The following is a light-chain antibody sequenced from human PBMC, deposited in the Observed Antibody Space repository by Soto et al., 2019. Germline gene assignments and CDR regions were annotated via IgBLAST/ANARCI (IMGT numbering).Light chain of an antibody. V-gene: IGKV3-20*01. CDR1: QSVSNY. CDR3: QQYCGSPQT. CDR2: GAS. Sequence: EIGLTQSPGTLSLSPGERATLSCRASQSVSNYLAWYQQKPGQAPRLLIYGASRSATVIPDRFSGSGSGTDFTLTISRLEPEDFAVYYCQQYCGSPQTFGQGTNVEIK. J-gene: IGKJ1*01.